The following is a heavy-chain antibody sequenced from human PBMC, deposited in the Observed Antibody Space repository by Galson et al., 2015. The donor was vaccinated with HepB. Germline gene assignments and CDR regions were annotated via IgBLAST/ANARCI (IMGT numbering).Heavy chain of an antibody. CDR1: GFTFSSYA. CDR3: ARGSYDFWSGYYPNYYGMDV. J-gene: IGHJ6*02. CDR2: ISYDGSNK. D-gene: IGHD3-3*01. V-gene: IGHV3-30-3*01. Sequence: SLRLSCAASGFTFSSYAMHWVRQAPGKGLEWVAVISYDGSNKYYADSVKGRFTISRDNSKNTLYLQMNSLRAEDTAVYYCARGSYDFWSGYYPNYYGMDVWGQGTTVTVSS.